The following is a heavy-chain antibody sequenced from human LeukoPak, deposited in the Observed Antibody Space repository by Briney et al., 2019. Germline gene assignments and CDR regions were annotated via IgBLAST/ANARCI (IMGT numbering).Heavy chain of an antibody. D-gene: IGHD6-6*01. CDR1: GYIFTGYY. J-gene: IGHJ4*02. V-gene: IGHV1-2*02. Sequence: GASVKVSCKASGYIFTGYYMHWVRQAPGQGLEWMGWINPNSGGTNSAQKFQGRVTMTRDTSISTAYMELSRLTFDDTAVYYCGRKSAARKTSEFDYWGQGTLVTVSS. CDR2: INPNSGGT. CDR3: GRKSAARKTSEFDY.